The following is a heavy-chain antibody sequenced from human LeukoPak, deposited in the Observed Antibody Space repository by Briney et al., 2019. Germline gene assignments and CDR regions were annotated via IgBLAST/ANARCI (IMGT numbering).Heavy chain of an antibody. CDR2: IFHMGST. Sequence: SGTLSLTCGISGDLITKNIWWSWVRQPPGKGLEWIGEIFHMGSTNYNPSLESRVTISVDKSKNQFSLNLRSVTAADTAIYYCARGEEGNGHFGSRSFDYLGQGILVAVSS. V-gene: IGHV4-4*02. J-gene: IGHJ4*02. CDR3: ARGEEGNGHFGSRSFDY. D-gene: IGHD3-10*01. CDR1: GDLITKNIW.